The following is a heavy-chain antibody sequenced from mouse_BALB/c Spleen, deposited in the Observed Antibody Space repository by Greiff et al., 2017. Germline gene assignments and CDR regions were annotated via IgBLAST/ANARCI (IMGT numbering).Heavy chain of an antibody. Sequence: VQLQQSGAELVKPGASVKFSCTASGFNIKDTYMHWVKQRPEQGLEWIGRIDPANGNTKYDPKFQGKATITADTSSNTAYLQLSSLTSEDTAVYYCAIYSSGYFDYWGQGTTLTVSS. J-gene: IGHJ2*01. V-gene: IGHV14-3*02. CDR2: IDPANGNT. CDR3: AIYSSGYFDY. CDR1: GFNIKDTY. D-gene: IGHD2-1*01.